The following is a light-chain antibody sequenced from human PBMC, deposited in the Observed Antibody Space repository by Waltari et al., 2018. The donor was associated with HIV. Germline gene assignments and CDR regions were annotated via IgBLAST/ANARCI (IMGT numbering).Light chain of an antibody. V-gene: IGLV1-40*01. Sequence: QSVLTQPPSVSGAPGQRVTISCTGSSSNIGAGYDVHWYQQLPGTAPKLLIYGNTNRPSVVPDRFSGSKSGTSASLAITGLQAEDEADYYCQSLRVFGGGTKLTVL. J-gene: IGLJ2*01. CDR3: QSLRV. CDR1: SSNIGAGYD. CDR2: GNT.